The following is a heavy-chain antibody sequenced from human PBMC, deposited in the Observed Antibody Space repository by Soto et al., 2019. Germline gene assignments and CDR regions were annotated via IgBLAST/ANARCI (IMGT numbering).Heavy chain of an antibody. D-gene: IGHD3-3*01. CDR1: GGSISSYY. V-gene: IGHV4-59*01. CDR2: IYYSGST. CDR3: AGSPSETMWSGYYGGPYWFDP. J-gene: IGHJ5*02. Sequence: PSETLSLTCTVSGGSISSYYWSWIRQPPGKGLEWIGYIYYSGSTNYSPSLKSRVTISVDTSKNQFSLKLTSVTAADTAVYYCAGSPSETMWSGYYGGPYWFDPWGQXTLVTVSS.